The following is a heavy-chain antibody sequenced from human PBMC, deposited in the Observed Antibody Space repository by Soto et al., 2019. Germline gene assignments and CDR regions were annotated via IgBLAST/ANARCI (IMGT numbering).Heavy chain of an antibody. CDR2: INAGNGNT. CDR3: AKDFDYYYYAMDV. CDR1: GYSFTSYA. V-gene: IGHV1-3*01. D-gene: IGHD3-3*01. Sequence: QVQLVQSGAEMKKPGASVKVSCKASGYSFTSYAIHWVRQVPGQTLEWMGWINAGNGNTKYSEKLQDRVTITRDTSASTAYMELSSLISEDTAVYYCAKDFDYYYYAMDVWGQGTTVTVSS. J-gene: IGHJ6*02.